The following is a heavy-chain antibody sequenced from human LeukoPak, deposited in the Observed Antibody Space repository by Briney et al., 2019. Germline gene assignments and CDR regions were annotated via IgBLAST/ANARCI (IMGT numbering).Heavy chain of an antibody. CDR2: IRYDGSNK. D-gene: IGHD3-10*01. V-gene: IGHV3-30*02. J-gene: IGHJ4*02. CDR1: GFTFSSYG. CDR3: AKDLSYGSGSSPFDY. Sequence: GGSLRLSCAASGFTFSSYGMHWVRQAPGKGLEWVAFIRYDGSNKYYADSVKGRFTISRDNSKNTLYLQMNSLRAEDTAVYYCAKDLSYGSGSSPFDYWGQGTLVTVSS.